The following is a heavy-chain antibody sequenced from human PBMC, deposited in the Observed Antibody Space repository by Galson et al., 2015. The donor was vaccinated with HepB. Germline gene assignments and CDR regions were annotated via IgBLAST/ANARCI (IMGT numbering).Heavy chain of an antibody. CDR1: GYTFTGYY. CDR3: AKDSHFGNKYRRSYFDC. J-gene: IGHJ4*02. V-gene: IGHV3-30*18. D-gene: IGHD3-3*01. CDR2: ITYDGSNK. Sequence: SCKASGYTFTGYYMHWVRQAPGMRLEWVAVITYDGSNKYYGDSVKGRVTISRDNVKNTLYLQMNSLRPEDTAVYYCAKDSHFGNKYRRSYFDCWGQGTLVTVSS.